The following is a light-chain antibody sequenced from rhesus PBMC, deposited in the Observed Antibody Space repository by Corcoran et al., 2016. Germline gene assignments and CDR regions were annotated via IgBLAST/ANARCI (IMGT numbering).Light chain of an antibody. Sequence: DIQMTQSPSSLSASVGDRVTITCRASQGISDYLSWYQQKPGKAPKRLIYAGSRLESGVPSRFSGSGDGTEFTLTISSLQPEEFAAYYCLQGYSTPYSFGQGTKVEIK. CDR2: AGS. V-gene: IGKV1-36*02. CDR3: LQGYSTPYS. CDR1: QGISDY. J-gene: IGKJ2*01.